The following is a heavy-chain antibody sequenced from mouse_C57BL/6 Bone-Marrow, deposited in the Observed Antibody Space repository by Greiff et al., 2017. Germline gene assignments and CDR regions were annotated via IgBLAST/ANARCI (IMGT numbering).Heavy chain of an antibody. D-gene: IGHD1-1*02. J-gene: IGHJ4*01. CDR1: GYTFTGYW. V-gene: IGHV1-9*01. CDR2: ILPGSGST. CDR3: TRRWYAMDY. Sequence: VQLQQSGAELMKPGASVKLSCTATGYTFTGYWIEWVKQRPGHGLEWIGEILPGSGSTNYTEKFKGKATFTADTTSNTAYMQLSRLYTENADLYCSTRRWYAMDYWGQGTSVTVSS.